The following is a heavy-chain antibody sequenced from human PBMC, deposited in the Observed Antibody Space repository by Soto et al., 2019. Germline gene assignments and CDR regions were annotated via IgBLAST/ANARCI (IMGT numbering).Heavy chain of an antibody. CDR2: INHSGST. J-gene: IGHJ5*02. V-gene: IGHV4-34*01. CDR1: GGSFSGYY. CDR3: ARGRVAVAGTTYNWFDP. Sequence: PSETLSLTCAVYGGSFSGYYWSWIRQPPGKGLEWIREINHSGSTNYNPSLKSRVTISVDTSKNQFSLKLSSVTAADTAVYYCARGRVAVAGTTYNWFDPSGQGTLVTVSS. D-gene: IGHD6-19*01.